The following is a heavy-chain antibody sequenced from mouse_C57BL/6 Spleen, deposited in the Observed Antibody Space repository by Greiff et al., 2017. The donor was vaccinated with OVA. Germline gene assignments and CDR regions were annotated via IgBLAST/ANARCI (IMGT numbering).Heavy chain of an antibody. V-gene: IGHV1-15*01. CDR3: TRILTGTYYFDY. CDR2: IDPETGGT. D-gene: IGHD4-1*01. CDR1: GYTFTDYE. J-gene: IGHJ2*01. Sequence: VQLQQSGAELVRPGASVTLSCKASGYTFTDYEMHWVKQTPVHGLEWIGAIDPETGGTAYNQKFKGKAILTADKSSSTAYMELRSLTSEDSAVYYCTRILTGTYYFDYWGQGTTLTVSS.